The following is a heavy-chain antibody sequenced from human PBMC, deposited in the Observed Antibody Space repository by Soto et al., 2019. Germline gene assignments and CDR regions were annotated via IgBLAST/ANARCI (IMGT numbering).Heavy chain of an antibody. Sequence: SETLSLTCTVSGGSISGYYLSWIRQPPGKELEWIGCIYFTGNTNYKPYLESRVTISLDTSKNQFSLKVTSVTAADTAVYYCERANPKYYYYGLDVWGQGTTVTVSS. CDR3: ERANPKYYYYGLDV. CDR2: IYFTGNT. J-gene: IGHJ6*02. V-gene: IGHV4-59*01. CDR1: GGSISGYY.